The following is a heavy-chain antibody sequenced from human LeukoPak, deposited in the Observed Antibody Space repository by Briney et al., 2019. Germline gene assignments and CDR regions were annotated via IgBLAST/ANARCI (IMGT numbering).Heavy chain of an antibody. CDR1: GYSISSGYY. J-gene: IGHJ4*02. CDR3: ARQSDPSSGVYFDY. CDR2: IYYSGST. Sequence: SETLSLTCTVSGYSISSGYYWGWIRQPPGKGLEWIGSIYYSGSTYYNPSLKSRVTISVDTSKNQFSLKLSSVTAADTAVYYCARQSDPSSGVYFDYWGQGTLVTVSS. D-gene: IGHD3-10*01. V-gene: IGHV4-38-2*02.